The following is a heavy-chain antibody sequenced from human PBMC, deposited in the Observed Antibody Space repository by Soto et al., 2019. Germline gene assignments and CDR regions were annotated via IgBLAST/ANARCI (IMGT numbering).Heavy chain of an antibody. CDR2: IYHSGST. Sequence: QVQLQESGPGLVKPSGTLSLTCAVSGGSISSSNWWSWVRQPPGKGLEGIGEIYHSGSTNYNPSLKSRVTISVDKSKNQFSLKLSSVTAADTAVYYCARDVTYYYDSSGYYYVLDVWGQGTTVTVSS. CDR1: GGSISSSNW. CDR3: ARDVTYYYDSSGYYYVLDV. J-gene: IGHJ6*02. D-gene: IGHD3-22*01. V-gene: IGHV4-4*02.